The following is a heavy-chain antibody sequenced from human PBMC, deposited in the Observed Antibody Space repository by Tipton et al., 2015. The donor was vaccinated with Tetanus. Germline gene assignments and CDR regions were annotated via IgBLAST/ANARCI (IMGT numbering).Heavy chain of an antibody. CDR2: ISSSGST. D-gene: IGHD2/OR15-2a*01. Sequence: LRLSCTASGFPSTLSFSRYAMTWVRQAPGKGLEWLAYISSSGSTNSNYFHKSRITMSRDTSKNQFSLKLASVTAADSAVYFCARANHDFPKKGPFDSWGQGTLVIVSS. CDR3: ARANHDFPKKGPFDS. J-gene: IGHJ4*02. CDR1: GFPSTLSFSRYA. V-gene: IGHV4-61*01.